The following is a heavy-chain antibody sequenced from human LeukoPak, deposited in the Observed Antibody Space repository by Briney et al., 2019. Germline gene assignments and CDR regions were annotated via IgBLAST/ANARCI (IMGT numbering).Heavy chain of an antibody. CDR2: MNPNSGNT. Sequence: ASVKDSCKASGYTFTSYDINWVRQATGQGLEWMGWMNPNSGNTGYAQKFQGRVTMTRNTSISTAYMELSSLRSEDTAVYYCARRGGGSYYYGMDVWGQGTTVTVSS. J-gene: IGHJ6*02. D-gene: IGHD4-23*01. CDR1: GYTFTSYD. V-gene: IGHV1-8*01. CDR3: ARRGGGSYYYGMDV.